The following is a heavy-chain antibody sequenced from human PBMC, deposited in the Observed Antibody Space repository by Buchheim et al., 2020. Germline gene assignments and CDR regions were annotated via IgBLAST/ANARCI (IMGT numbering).Heavy chain of an antibody. CDR2: FTPRSNLI. D-gene: IGHD6-19*01. Sequence: EVQLVESGGGLVKPGGSLRLSCAASGFTFSSSSMNWVRLAPGKGLEWVSSFTPRSNLIQYGDSVKGRFTISREKLKNSLSLQMNSLRAEDTAVYYCARMLGENGYGSGYWDYWGRGT. CDR3: ARMLGENGYGSGYWDY. CDR1: GFTFSSSS. J-gene: IGHJ4*02. V-gene: IGHV3-21*01.